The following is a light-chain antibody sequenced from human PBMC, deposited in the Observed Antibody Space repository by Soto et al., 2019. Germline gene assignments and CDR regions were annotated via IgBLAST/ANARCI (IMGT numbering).Light chain of an antibody. V-gene: IGKV1-39*01. CDR1: QSISSY. Sequence: DIQLTQSTSSLYASVGDRVTIPCRASQSISSYLHWYPQKPGKAPKILIYAASSLQSGVPSRFSGSGAGTDFTLTISSLQPADFESDYCQQIYTIPLTFGPGTRLEIK. CDR2: AAS. CDR3: QQIYTIPLT. J-gene: IGKJ5*01.